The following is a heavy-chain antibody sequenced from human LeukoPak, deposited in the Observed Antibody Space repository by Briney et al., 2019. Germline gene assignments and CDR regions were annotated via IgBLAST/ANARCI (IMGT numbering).Heavy chain of an antibody. V-gene: IGHV1-2*02. Sequence: VASVKVSCKASGYTFTGDYMHWVRQAPGQGIGWMGWIDPNSGGTNYAQKFQGRVTMTRDTSISTDYMELSRLRSDDTAVYYCARVGPGDAFDIWGQGTMVTVSS. J-gene: IGHJ3*02. D-gene: IGHD3-16*01. CDR2: IDPNSGGT. CDR1: GYTFTGDY. CDR3: ARVGPGDAFDI.